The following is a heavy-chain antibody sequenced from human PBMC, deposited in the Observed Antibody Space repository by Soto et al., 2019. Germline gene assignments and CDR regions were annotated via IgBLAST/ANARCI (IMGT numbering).Heavy chain of an antibody. CDR3: AKGEGITIFGVVTPFDY. CDR1: GFTFSSYA. Sequence: GGSLRLSCAASGFTFSSYAMSWVRQAPGKGLEWVSAISGSGGSTYYADSVKGRFTISRDNSKNTLYLQMNSLRAEDKAVYYCAKGEGITIFGVVTPFDYWGQGTLVTVSS. V-gene: IGHV3-23*01. D-gene: IGHD3-3*01. CDR2: ISGSGGST. J-gene: IGHJ4*02.